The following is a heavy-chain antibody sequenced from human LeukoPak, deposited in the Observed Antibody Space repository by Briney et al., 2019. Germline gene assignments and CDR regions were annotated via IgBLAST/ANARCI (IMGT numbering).Heavy chain of an antibody. D-gene: IGHD3-22*01. J-gene: IGHJ4*02. CDR3: ARRSYDSGGYEFDY. CDR2: IYYSGNT. V-gene: IGHV4-31*02. Sequence: QTPSLSCTVSGGSISSGGYHWGSTRHQPGEGLGWIGYIYYSGNTYYTPSLKSRVSISVDTSKNQFSLKLSSVTAADTAVYYCARRSYDSGGYEFDYWGQGTLVTVSS. CDR1: GGSISSGGYH.